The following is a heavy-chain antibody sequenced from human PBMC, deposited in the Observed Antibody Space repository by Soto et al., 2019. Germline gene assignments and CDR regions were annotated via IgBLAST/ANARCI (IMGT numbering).Heavy chain of an antibody. CDR3: ARDKGSSSCYYYYYGMDV. V-gene: IGHV1-46*01. CDR2: INPIGGST. D-gene: IGHD6-13*01. CDR1: VYTFTSYY. J-gene: IGHJ6*01. Sequence: ASVKVSCKASVYTFTSYYMHWVRQAPGQWLELMGIINPIGGSTSXAQNFQGRVXMTRDTSTSTFXMELSXLRAEDTAVYYCARDKGSSSCYYYYYGMDVXG.